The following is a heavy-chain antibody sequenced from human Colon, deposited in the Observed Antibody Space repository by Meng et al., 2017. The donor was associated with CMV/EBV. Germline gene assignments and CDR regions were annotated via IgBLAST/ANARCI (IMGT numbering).Heavy chain of an antibody. CDR2: INPSGGST. Sequence: KISCKPSGGTFSSYAISWVRQAPGQGLEWMGIINPSGGSTSYAQTFQGRVTITTDESTSTAYMELSSLRSEDTAVYYCARGGGGGDAFDIWGQGTMVTVSS. CDR1: GGTFSSYA. CDR3: ARGGGGGDAFDI. V-gene: IGHV1-69*05. D-gene: IGHD3-16*01. J-gene: IGHJ3*02.